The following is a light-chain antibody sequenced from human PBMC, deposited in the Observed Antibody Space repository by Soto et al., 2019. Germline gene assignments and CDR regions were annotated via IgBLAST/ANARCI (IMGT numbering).Light chain of an antibody. Sequence: AIQLAQSPSSLSASVGDRVTITCRASQDISSALGWYQQKPGTAPKLLIYDASNLQSGVPSRFTGSGSGTDFILTISSLQREDFATYHCQQFNSYPLTFGPGTKVDVK. CDR3: QQFNSYPLT. J-gene: IGKJ3*01. CDR2: DAS. CDR1: QDISSA. V-gene: IGKV1-13*02.